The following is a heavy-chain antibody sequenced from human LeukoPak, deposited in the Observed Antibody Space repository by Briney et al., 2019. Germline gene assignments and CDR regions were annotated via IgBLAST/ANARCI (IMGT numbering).Heavy chain of an antibody. V-gene: IGHV4-39*07. J-gene: IGHJ5*02. Sequence: SETLSLTGTVSGGSISSSSYYWGWIRQPPGKGLEWIGSIYYSGSTYYNPSLKSRVTISVDTSKNQFSLKLSSVTAADTAVYYCARVKGSTSNWFDPWGQGTLVTVSS. CDR2: IYYSGST. CDR1: GGSISSSSYY. D-gene: IGHD2-2*01. CDR3: ARVKGSTSNWFDP.